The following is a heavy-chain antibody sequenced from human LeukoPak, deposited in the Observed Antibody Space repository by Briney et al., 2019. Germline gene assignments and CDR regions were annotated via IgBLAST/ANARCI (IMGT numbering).Heavy chain of an antibody. D-gene: IGHD2-15*01. J-gene: IGHJ4*02. V-gene: IGHV4-34*01. Sequence: SETLSLTCAVYGGSFSGYYWSWIRQPPGKGLEWIGEINHSGSTNYNPSLKSRVTISVDTSKNQFSLKLCSVTAADTAVYYCARGGDIVVVVAATLTYFDYWGQGTLVTVSS. CDR1: GGSFSGYY. CDR2: INHSGST. CDR3: ARGGDIVVVVAATLTYFDY.